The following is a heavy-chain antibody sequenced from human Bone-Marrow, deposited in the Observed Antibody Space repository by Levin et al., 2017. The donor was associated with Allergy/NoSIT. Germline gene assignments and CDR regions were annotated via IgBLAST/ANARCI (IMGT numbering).Heavy chain of an antibody. CDR1: GFTFRNAW. V-gene: IGHV3-15*01. J-gene: IGHJ4*02. CDR3: TTDVGHDSWRGSYRNEITY. Sequence: GGSLRLSCTASGFTFRNAWMSWVRQAPGKGLEWVGRIKSTTDGGTTNYPAPVNGRFFISRDDSKDTLYLQVNSLRTEDTAMYYCTTDVGHDSWRGSYRNEITYWGQGTQVTVSS. CDR2: IKSTTDGGTT. D-gene: IGHD3-3*01.